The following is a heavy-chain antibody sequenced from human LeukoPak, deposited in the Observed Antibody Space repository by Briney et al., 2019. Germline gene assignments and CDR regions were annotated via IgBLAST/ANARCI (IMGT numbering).Heavy chain of an antibody. Sequence: GGSLRLSCAASGFTFSSYGMSWVRQAPGKGLEWVSSISGSSSYIYYADSVKGRFTISGDNAKKSLYLQMSSLRAEDTAVYYCAFYYYYGMDVWGQGTTVTVSS. V-gene: IGHV3-21*01. CDR2: ISGSSSYI. CDR3: AFYYYYGMDV. J-gene: IGHJ6*02. CDR1: GFTFSSYG.